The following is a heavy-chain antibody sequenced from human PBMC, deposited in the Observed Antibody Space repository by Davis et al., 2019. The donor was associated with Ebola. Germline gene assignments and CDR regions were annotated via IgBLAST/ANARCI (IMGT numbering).Heavy chain of an antibody. CDR2: INWNGDSI. D-gene: IGHD4-17*01. CDR1: GFTFDDFG. J-gene: IGHJ4*02. CDR3: ARGGDDYGDYVSASPLDY. Sequence: GESLKISCAASGFTFDDFGMTWVRQLPGKGLEWVSGINWNGDSIGYADSVKGRFTISRDNAKNTLYLQMNSLRAEDTAVYYCARGGDDYGDYVSASPLDYWGQGTLVTVSS. V-gene: IGHV3-20*04.